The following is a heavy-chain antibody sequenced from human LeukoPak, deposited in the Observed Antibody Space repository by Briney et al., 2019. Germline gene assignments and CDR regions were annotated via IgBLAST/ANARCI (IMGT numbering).Heavy chain of an antibody. CDR1: GGSINNYY. J-gene: IGHJ6*03. CDR3: ARNLRGGGYYYYYMDV. V-gene: IGHV4-59*01. Sequence: SETLSLTCTVSGGSINNYYWSWIRQPPGKGLEWIGYIYYSGGTNYNPSLKSRATISVDTSKNQFSLKLRSVTAADTAVYYCARNLRGGGYYYYYMDVWGKGTTVTVSS. CDR2: IYYSGGT. D-gene: IGHD3-16*01.